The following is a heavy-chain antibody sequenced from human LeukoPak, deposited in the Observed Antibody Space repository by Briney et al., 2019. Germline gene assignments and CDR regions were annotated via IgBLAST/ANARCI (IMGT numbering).Heavy chain of an antibody. J-gene: IGHJ4*02. CDR1: GYTFTSYG. V-gene: IGHV1-18*01. CDR2: ISAYSGNT. D-gene: IGHD3-16*02. CDR3: ARERSDYIWGSYRFLEHYFDY. Sequence: GASVKVSCKASGYTFTSYGISWVRQAPGQGLEWMGWISAYSGNTNYAQKLQGRVTMTTDTSTSTAYMELRSLRSDDTAVYYCARERSDYIWGSYRFLEHYFDYWGQGTLVTVSS.